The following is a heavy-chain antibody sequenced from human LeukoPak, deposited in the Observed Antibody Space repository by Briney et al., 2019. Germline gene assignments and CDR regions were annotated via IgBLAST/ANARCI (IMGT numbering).Heavy chain of an antibody. CDR3: ARGKRLICSSTSCYPYALYWYYYGMDV. CDR1: GDSVSTASNA. Sequence: RSQTLSLTCAISGDSVSTASNAWYWIRQSPSRGLEWLGRTYYNSKWYTDYAVSVSGRTTINPDTSRNQLSLQLSSVTAADTAVYYCARGKRLICSSTSCYPYALYWYYYGMDVWGQGTTVTVSS. CDR2: TYYNSKWYT. D-gene: IGHD2-2*01. J-gene: IGHJ6*02. V-gene: IGHV6-1*01.